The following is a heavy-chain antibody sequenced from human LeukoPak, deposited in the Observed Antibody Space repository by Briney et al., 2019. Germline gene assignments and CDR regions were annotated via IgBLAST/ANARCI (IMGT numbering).Heavy chain of an antibody. CDR3: ARKVVNTPAAFDI. D-gene: IGHD3-22*01. Sequence: SVKVSCKASGGTFSSYAISWVRQAPGQGLEWMGGIIPIFGTANYAQKFQGRVTITTDESTSTAYMELSSLRSEGTAVYYCARKVVNTPAAFDIWGQGTMVTVSS. V-gene: IGHV1-69*05. CDR1: GGTFSSYA. CDR2: IIPIFGTA. J-gene: IGHJ3*02.